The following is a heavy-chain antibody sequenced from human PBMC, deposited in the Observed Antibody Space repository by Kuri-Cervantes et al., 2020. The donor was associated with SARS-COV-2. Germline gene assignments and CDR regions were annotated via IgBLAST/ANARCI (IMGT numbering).Heavy chain of an antibody. Sequence: GSLRLSCVVSGGAINTYNWWTWVRQPPGKGLQWIGEIFHDGSTKFNPSLSLRGRVTMSLDKSKNHFSLNLTSVTAADTAVYYCARESTYTFGVWGQGTLVTVSS. CDR3: ARESTYTFGV. CDR2: IFHDGST. CDR1: GGAINTYNW. D-gene: IGHD2-2*02. J-gene: IGHJ3*01. V-gene: IGHV4-4*02.